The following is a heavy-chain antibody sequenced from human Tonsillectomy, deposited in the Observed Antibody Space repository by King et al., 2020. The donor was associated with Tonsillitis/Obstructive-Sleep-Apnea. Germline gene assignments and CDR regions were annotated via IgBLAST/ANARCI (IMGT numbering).Heavy chain of an antibody. D-gene: IGHD6-19*01. CDR3: ARAGQWLAPGGGYYFDY. CDR1: GFTFSSYS. V-gene: IGHV3-48*02. CDR2: ISSSSSTI. J-gene: IGHJ4*02. Sequence: VQLVESGGGLVQPGGSLRLSCAASGFTFSSYSMNWVRQAPGKGLEWVSYISSSSSTIYYVDSVKGRFTITRDNAKNSLYLQMNSLRDEETAVYYCARAGQWLAPGGGYYFDYWGQGTLVTVSS.